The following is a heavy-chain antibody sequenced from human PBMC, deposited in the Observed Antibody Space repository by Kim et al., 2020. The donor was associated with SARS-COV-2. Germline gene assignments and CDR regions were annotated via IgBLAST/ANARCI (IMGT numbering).Heavy chain of an antibody. V-gene: IGHV4-59*01. Sequence: YNPSLKSRVTISVDTSKNQFSLKVKSVTAADTAVYYCARDRDSSGYYSIDYWGQGTLVTVSS. J-gene: IGHJ4*02. CDR3: ARDRDSSGYYSIDY. D-gene: IGHD3-22*01.